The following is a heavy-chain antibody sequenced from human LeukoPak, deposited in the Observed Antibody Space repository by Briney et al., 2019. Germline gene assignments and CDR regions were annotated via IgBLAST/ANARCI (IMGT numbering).Heavy chain of an antibody. CDR1: GGSISSSNW. CDR2: IYHSGST. V-gene: IGHV4-4*02. CDR3: VRLGYCSSTSCYGKQNFDY. D-gene: IGHD2-2*01. J-gene: IGHJ4*02. Sequence: SGTLSLTCAVSGGSISSSNWWSWVRQPPGKGLEWIGEIYHSGSTNYNPSLKSRVTISVDKSKNQFSLKLSSVTAADTAVYYCVRLGYCSSTSCYGKQNFDYWGQGTLVTVSS.